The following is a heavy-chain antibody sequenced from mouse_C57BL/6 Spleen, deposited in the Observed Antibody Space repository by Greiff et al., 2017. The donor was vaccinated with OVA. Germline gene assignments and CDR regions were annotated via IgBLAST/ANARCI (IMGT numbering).Heavy chain of an antibody. Sequence: EVQRVESGGDLVKPGGSLKLSCAASGFTFSSYGMSWVRQTPDKRLEWVATISSGGSYTYYPDSVKGRFTISRDNAKNTLYLQMSSLKSEATAMYYCARLGYYYGLDYWGQGTSVTVSS. D-gene: IGHD1-1*01. J-gene: IGHJ4*01. CDR2: ISSGGSYT. CDR3: ARLGYYYGLDY. CDR1: GFTFSSYG. V-gene: IGHV5-6*01.